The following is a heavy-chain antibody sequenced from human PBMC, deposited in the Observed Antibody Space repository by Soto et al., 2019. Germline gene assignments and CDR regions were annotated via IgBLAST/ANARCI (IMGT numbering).Heavy chain of an antibody. Sequence: EVQLVESGGGLVQPGGSLRLSCAASGFTFSSYWMTWVRRAPGKGLQWVANIYRDGSEKYYVDSVKGRFTISRDNAKNSLFLQMNSLRAEDTAVYYCARVRAKDYEIDYWGQGTLVTVSS. CDR3: ARVRAKDYEIDY. J-gene: IGHJ4*02. CDR2: IYRDGSEK. V-gene: IGHV3-7*03. CDR1: GFTFSSYW. D-gene: IGHD4-17*01.